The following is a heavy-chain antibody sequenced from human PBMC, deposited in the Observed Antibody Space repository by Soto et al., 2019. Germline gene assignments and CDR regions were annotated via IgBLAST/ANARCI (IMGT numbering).Heavy chain of an antibody. J-gene: IGHJ6*02. D-gene: IGHD2-21*01. CDR1: GFTFSDYF. Sequence: EVQLVESGGGLVQPGGSLRLSCAATGFTFSDYFMAWVRLAPGKGLEWVAKIKADGSETYYVDSVTGRFTVSRDNAENTLRMQMNSLPAGDTAVYCCARDCAVGPRVEGVGDVYWGVKYYRLEVWGQGTTVIVSS. CDR3: ARDCAVGPRVEGVGDVYWGVKYYRLEV. V-gene: IGHV3-7*01. CDR2: IKADGSET.